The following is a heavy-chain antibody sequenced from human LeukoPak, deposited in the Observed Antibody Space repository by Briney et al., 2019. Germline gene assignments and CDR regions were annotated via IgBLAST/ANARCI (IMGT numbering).Heavy chain of an antibody. CDR1: GGSCSGYY. J-gene: IGHJ4*02. Sequence: SETLSLTCAVYGGSCSGYYWSWIRQPPGKGLEWIGEINHSGSTNYNPSLKSRVTISVDTSKNQFSLKLSSVTAADTAVYYCARGDIVATIGYWGQGTLVTVSS. CDR2: INHSGST. CDR3: ARGDIVATIGY. V-gene: IGHV4-34*01. D-gene: IGHD5-12*01.